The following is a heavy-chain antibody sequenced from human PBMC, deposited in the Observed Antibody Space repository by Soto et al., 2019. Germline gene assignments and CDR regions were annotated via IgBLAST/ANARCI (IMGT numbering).Heavy chain of an antibody. CDR3: AAPPRF. CDR1: GGSIDSYY. V-gene: IGHV4-59*01. CDR2: IYYSGST. D-gene: IGHD6-6*01. J-gene: IGHJ4*02. Sequence: SETLSLTCTVSGGSIDSYYWSWIRQPPGKGLEWIGYIYYSGSTNYNPSLKSRVTISVDTSKNQFSLKLNSVTAADTAVYYCAAPPRFWGQGTLVTVSS.